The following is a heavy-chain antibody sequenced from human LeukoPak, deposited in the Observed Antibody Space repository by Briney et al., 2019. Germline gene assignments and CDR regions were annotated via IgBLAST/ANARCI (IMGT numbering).Heavy chain of an antibody. CDR2: IYYSGST. D-gene: IGHD5-18*01. V-gene: IGHV4-39*07. CDR3: ARVSVTSRGLDFDY. J-gene: IGHJ4*02. CDR1: GGSISSSSYY. Sequence: PSETLSLTCTVSGGSISSSSYYWGWIRQPPGKGLEWIGSIYYSGSTYYNPSLKSRVSISVDTSKNQFSLKLSSVTAADTAVYYCARVSVTSRGLDFDYWGQGTLVTVSS.